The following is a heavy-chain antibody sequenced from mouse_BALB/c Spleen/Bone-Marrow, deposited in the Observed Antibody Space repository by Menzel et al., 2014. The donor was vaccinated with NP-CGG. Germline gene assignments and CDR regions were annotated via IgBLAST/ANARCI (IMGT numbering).Heavy chain of an antibody. CDR1: GFDFXGFW. Sequence: EVMLVESGGGLVQPGGSLKLSCAASGFDFXGFWMGWVRQAPGKGLEWIGEINPDSSTINYAPSLKDRFVISRDNAKNTLYLQVSKVRSEDTALYYCARLGYYGGFAYWGQGTLVTVSA. V-gene: IGHV4-1*02. D-gene: IGHD2-3*01. J-gene: IGHJ3*01. CDR3: ARLGYYGGFAY. CDR2: INPDSSTI.